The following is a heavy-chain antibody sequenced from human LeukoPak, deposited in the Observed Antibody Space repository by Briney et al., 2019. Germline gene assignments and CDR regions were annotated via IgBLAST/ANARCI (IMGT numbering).Heavy chain of an antibody. V-gene: IGHV3-48*03. CDR1: GFTFSSYE. D-gene: IGHD3-10*02. Sequence: GGSLRLSCAASGFTFSSYEMNWVRQAPGKGLEWVSYISSSGSTIYYADSVKGRFTISRDNAKNSLYLQMYSLRAENTAVYYCAELGIPMIGGVWGKGTTVTISS. J-gene: IGHJ6*04. CDR2: ISSSGSTI. CDR3: AELGIPMIGGV.